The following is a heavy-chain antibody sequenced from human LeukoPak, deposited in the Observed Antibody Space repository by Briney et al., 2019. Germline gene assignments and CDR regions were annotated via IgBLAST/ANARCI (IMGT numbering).Heavy chain of an antibody. J-gene: IGHJ4*02. Sequence: GASVNVSCKASGYTFTSYYMHWVRQAPGQGLEWMGMINPSGGTTSYAQKFQGRVTMTRDTSTSTIYMELSSLRSEDTAVYYCARSLTGYYDSSGFWGQGTLVTVSS. D-gene: IGHD3-22*01. CDR2: INPSGGTT. V-gene: IGHV1-46*01. CDR1: GYTFTSYY. CDR3: ARSLTGYYDSSGF.